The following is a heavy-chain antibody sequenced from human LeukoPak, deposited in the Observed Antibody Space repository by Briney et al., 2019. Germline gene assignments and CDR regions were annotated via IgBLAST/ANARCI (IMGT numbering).Heavy chain of an antibody. CDR1: GFTVSSNY. CDR2: ISGSGGST. CDR3: AKVGGYYDFWSGYYTPWFDY. V-gene: IGHV3-23*01. Sequence: GGSLRLSCAASGFTVSSNYMSWVRQAPGKGLEWVSAISGSGGSTYYADSVKGRFTISRDNSKNTLYLQMNSLRAEDTAVYYCAKVGGYYDFWSGYYTPWFDYWGQGTLVTVSS. D-gene: IGHD3-3*01. J-gene: IGHJ4*02.